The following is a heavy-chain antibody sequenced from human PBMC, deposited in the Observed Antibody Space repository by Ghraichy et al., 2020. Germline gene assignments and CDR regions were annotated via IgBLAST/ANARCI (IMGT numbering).Heavy chain of an antibody. CDR1: GFAFNTYN. J-gene: IGHJ3*01. Sequence: GGSLRLSCAASGFAFNTYNMNWVRQAPGMGLEWVASIGRSSTYVSYADSVKGRFRISRDNAKNSLFLQMNSLRAEDTAVYYCARLRHFAGSSDAFGVWGQGTSVAISS. D-gene: IGHD3-10*01. CDR3: ARLRHFAGSSDAFGV. V-gene: IGHV3-21*01. CDR2: IGRSSTYV.